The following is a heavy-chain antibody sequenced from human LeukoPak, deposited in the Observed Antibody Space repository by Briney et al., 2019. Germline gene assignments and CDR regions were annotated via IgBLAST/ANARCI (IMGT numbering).Heavy chain of an antibody. J-gene: IGHJ6*03. V-gene: IGHV4-38-2*02. CDR1: GYSISSGYY. Sequence: SETLSLTCTVSGYSISSGYYWGWIRQPPGKGLEWIGSIYHSGSTYYNPSLKSRVTISVDTSKNQFSLKLSSVTAADTAVYYCAKESSWYYYYYMDAWGKGTTVTVSS. CDR2: IYHSGST. CDR3: AKESSWYYYYYMDA. D-gene: IGHD3-10*01.